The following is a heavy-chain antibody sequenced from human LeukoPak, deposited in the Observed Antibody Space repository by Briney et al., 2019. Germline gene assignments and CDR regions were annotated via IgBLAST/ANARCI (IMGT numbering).Heavy chain of an antibody. D-gene: IGHD3-10*02. CDR3: AELGITMIGGA. J-gene: IGHJ6*04. Sequence: GGSLRLSCAASGFTFSSYSMNWVRQAPGKGLEWVSYISSSGSTIYYADSVKGRFTISRDNAKNSLYLQMNSLRAEDTAVYYCAELGITMIGGAWGKGTTVTISS. CDR2: ISSSGSTI. CDR1: GFTFSSYS. V-gene: IGHV3-48*04.